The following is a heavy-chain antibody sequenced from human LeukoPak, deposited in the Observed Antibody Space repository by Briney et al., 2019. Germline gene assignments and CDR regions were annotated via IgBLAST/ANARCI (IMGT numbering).Heavy chain of an antibody. V-gene: IGHV1-69*05. Sequence: SVKVSCKASGGTFSSCAISWVRQAPGQGLEWMGRIIPIFGTANYAQKFQGRATITTDESTSTAYMELSSLRSEDTAVYYCARADMVRGVSQDFWGQGTLVTVSS. D-gene: IGHD3-10*01. CDR1: GGTFSSCA. CDR3: ARADMVRGVSQDF. J-gene: IGHJ4*02. CDR2: IIPIFGTA.